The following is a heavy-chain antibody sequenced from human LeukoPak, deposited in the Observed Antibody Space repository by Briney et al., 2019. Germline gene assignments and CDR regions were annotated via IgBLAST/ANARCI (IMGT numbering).Heavy chain of an antibody. Sequence: GGSLRLSCVGSGFTFSRYWLNWVRQAPGKGLEWVSAISGSGGSTYYADSVKGRFPISRDNSKNTLYLQMNSLRAEDTAVYYCAKVRWQQLVDFDYWGQGTLVTVSS. CDR3: AKVRWQQLVDFDY. V-gene: IGHV3-23*01. CDR1: GFTFSRYW. CDR2: ISGSGGST. D-gene: IGHD6-13*01. J-gene: IGHJ4*02.